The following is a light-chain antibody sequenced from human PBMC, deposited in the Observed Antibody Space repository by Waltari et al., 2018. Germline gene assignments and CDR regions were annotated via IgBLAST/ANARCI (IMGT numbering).Light chain of an antibody. J-gene: IGKJ1*01. CDR1: QSIGRY. V-gene: IGKV3-20*01. CDR2: GAS. Sequence: EIVLTQSPGTLSLSPGERATLSCRASQSIGRYLAGYQQKPDQAPRLLIYGASNRATGIPDRFSGSGSGTDFSLTISRLEPEDFAVYYCQNHERLPATFGQGTKVEIK. CDR3: QNHERLPAT.